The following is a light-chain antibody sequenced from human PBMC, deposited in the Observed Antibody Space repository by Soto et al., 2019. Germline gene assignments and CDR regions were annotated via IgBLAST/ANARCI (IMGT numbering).Light chain of an antibody. CDR1: QSVRSNF. Sequence: EIVLTQSPGTLSLSPGERATLSCRASQSVRSNFLAWYQQKPGQAPRLLIYGASNRATGIPDRFSGSGSGTDFTLTINRLELEDFAMYYCQSYASVRTFGQGPKVEF. CDR3: QSYASVRT. V-gene: IGKV3-20*01. J-gene: IGKJ1*01. CDR2: GAS.